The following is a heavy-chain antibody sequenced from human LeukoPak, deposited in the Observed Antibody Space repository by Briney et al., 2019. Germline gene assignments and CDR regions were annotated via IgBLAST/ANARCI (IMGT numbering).Heavy chain of an antibody. CDR2: INHSGST. CDR3: ARSLDYYDSSGYL. V-gene: IGHV4-34*01. J-gene: IGHJ5*02. D-gene: IGHD3-22*01. Sequence: SETLSLTCAVYGGSFSGYYWSWIRQPPGKGLEWIGEINHSGSTNYNPSLKSRVTISVDTSKNQFSLKLSSVTAADTAVYYCARSLDYYDSSGYLWGQGALVTVSS. CDR1: GGSFSGYY.